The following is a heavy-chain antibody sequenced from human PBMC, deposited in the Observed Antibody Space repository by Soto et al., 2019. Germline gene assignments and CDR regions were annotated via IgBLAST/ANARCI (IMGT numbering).Heavy chain of an antibody. CDR1: GYSCTSYA. CDR2: INAGNGNT. Sequence: QVQLVQYGAEVKKPGASVKVSCKASGYSCTSYAMHWVRQALGQRLEWMGWINAGNGNTKYSQKFQGRVTITRDTHASTTYMKLSSLRSEDTAVYYCARGPGGPNGPGDYWGQGTLVTVSS. V-gene: IGHV1-3*01. J-gene: IGHJ4*02. CDR3: ARGPGGPNGPGDY. D-gene: IGHD2-15*01.